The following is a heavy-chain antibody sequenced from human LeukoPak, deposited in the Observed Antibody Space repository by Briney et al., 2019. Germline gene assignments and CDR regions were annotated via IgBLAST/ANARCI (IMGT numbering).Heavy chain of an antibody. V-gene: IGHV4-39*01. CDR3: ARRDLSSGYYYVGFDY. Sequence: SETLSLTCTVSGGSFSSSSYYWGWIRQPPGKGLEWIGSIYYSGSTYYNPSLKSRVTISVDTSKNQFSLKLSSVTAADTAVYYCARRDLSSGYYYVGFDYWAQGTLVTVSS. CDR1: GGSFSSSSYY. J-gene: IGHJ4*02. CDR2: IYYSGST. D-gene: IGHD3-22*01.